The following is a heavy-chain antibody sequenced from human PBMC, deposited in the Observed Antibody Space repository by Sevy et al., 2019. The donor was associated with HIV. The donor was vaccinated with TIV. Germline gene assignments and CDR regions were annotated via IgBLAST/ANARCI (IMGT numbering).Heavy chain of an antibody. CDR2: ISWNSGSI. CDR3: AKGAAGTYNWFDP. Sequence: GGSLRLSCAASGFTFDDYAMHWVRQAPGKGLEWVSGISWNSGSIGYADSVKGRFTISRDNAKNSLYLQMNSLRAEDTALYYCAKGAAGTYNWFDPWGQGTLVTVSS. J-gene: IGHJ5*02. CDR1: GFTFDDYA. D-gene: IGHD6-13*01. V-gene: IGHV3-9*01.